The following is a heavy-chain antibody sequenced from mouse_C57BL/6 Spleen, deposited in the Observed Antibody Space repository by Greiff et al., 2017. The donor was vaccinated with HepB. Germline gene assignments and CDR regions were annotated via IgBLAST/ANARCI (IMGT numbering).Heavy chain of an antibody. Sequence: QVQLQQSGPELVKPGASVKISCKASGYAFSSSWMNWVKQRPGKGLEWIGRIYPGDGDTNYNGKFKGKATLTADKSSSTAYMQLSSLTSEDSAVYFCARDLGYDFAYWGQGTLVTVSA. CDR3: ARDLGYDFAY. D-gene: IGHD2-2*01. CDR1: GYAFSSSW. V-gene: IGHV1-82*01. CDR2: IYPGDGDT. J-gene: IGHJ3*01.